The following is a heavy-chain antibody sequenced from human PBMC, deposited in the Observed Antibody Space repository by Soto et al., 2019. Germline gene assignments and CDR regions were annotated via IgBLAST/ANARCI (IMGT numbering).Heavy chain of an antibody. CDR3: ARDGSSSSYYYYYYYMDV. CDR2: IKQDGSEK. V-gene: IGHV3-7*01. J-gene: IGHJ6*03. CDR1: GFTFSSYW. Sequence: EVQLVESGGGLVQPGGSLRLSCAASGFTFSSYWMSWVRQAPGKGLEWVANIKQDGSEKYYVDSVKGRFTISRDNAKNSMYLQMNSLRAEDTAVYYCARDGSSSSYYYYYYYMDVWGKGTTVTVSS. D-gene: IGHD6-6*01.